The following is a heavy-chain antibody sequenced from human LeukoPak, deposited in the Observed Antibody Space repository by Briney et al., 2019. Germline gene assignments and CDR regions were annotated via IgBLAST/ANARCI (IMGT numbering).Heavy chain of an antibody. CDR2: ISGSGGST. CDR3: AKEPLPEYCTNGVCYIQGPASWFDP. CDR1: GFTFSSYA. Sequence: GGSLRLSCAASGFTFSSYAMSWIRQAPGKGLEWVSAISGSGGSTYYADSVKGRFTIPRDNSKNTLYLQMNSLRAEDTAVYYCAKEPLPEYCTNGVCYIQGPASWFDPWGQGTLVTVSS. V-gene: IGHV3-23*01. J-gene: IGHJ5*02. D-gene: IGHD2-8*01.